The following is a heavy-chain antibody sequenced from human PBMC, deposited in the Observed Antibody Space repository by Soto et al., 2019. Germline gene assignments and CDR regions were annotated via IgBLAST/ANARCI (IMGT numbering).Heavy chain of an antibody. V-gene: IGHV4-59*01. CDR1: GGSIYTYY. J-gene: IGHJ3*02. CDR3: ARVLDYDTGRSDAFEI. D-gene: IGHD3-22*01. Sequence: QVQLQESGPGLVKPSESLSLTCTVSGGSIYTYYWTWIRQPPGRGLEWIGYIYSPGSTYYNPSLKSRVTISVDTSKNQFSLNLTSVTAADTAVYYCARVLDYDTGRSDAFEIWGQGTMVTVSS. CDR2: IYSPGST.